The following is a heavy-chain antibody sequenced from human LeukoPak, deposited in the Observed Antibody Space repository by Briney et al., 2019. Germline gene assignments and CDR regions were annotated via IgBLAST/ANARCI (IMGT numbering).Heavy chain of an antibody. CDR1: GGSINSYY. V-gene: IGHV4-4*07. CDR3: ARAIGWFDP. Sequence: SETLSLTCTVSGGSINSYYWNWIRQPAGKGLDWISRIYTSGSTNYNPSLKSRVTMSLDTPKNHLSLELSAVTAADTAVYYCARAIGWFDPWGQGTLVTVSS. CDR2: IYTSGST. J-gene: IGHJ5*02.